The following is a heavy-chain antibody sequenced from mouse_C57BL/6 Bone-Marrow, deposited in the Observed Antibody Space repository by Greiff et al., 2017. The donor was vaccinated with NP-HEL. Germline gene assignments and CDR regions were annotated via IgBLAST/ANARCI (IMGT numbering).Heavy chain of an antibody. Sequence: QVQLQQSGAELAKPGASVKLSCKASGYTFTSYWMHWVKQRPGQGLEWIGYINPSSGYTKYNQKFKDKATLTADKSSTTAYMQLSSLTYEESAVYYCAKMAITTVVARYFDVWGTGTTVTVSS. CDR3: AKMAITTVVARYFDV. J-gene: IGHJ1*03. D-gene: IGHD1-1*01. CDR2: INPSSGYT. V-gene: IGHV1-7*01. CDR1: GYTFTSYW.